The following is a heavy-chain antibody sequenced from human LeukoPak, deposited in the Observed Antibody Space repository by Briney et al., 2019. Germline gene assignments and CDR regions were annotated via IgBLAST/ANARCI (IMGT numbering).Heavy chain of an antibody. V-gene: IGHV3-11*01. J-gene: IGHJ3*02. Sequence: GWSLRLSCAASGFSPSDYYMSWIRQAPGKGLEWVAYIDSYGTTIYYADSVKGRFTISRDSTKNSLYLQMNSLRVEDTAVYYCARKVAFDIWGQGTMVTVSS. CDR1: GFSPSDYY. CDR3: ARKVAFDI. CDR2: IDSYGTTI.